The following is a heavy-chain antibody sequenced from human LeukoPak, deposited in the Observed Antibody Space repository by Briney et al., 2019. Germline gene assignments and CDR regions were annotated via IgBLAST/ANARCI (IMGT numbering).Heavy chain of an antibody. Sequence: GGSLRLSCAASGFTFSSYSMNWVRQAPGKGLEWISYITSSTSMYYADSVKGRFTISRDNAKNSLYLQMNSLRDEDTAVYYCARAGGGYNYDDYWGQGTLVTVSS. CDR2: ITSSTSM. CDR1: GFTFSSYS. V-gene: IGHV3-48*02. CDR3: ARAGGGYNYDDY. D-gene: IGHD5-12*01. J-gene: IGHJ4*02.